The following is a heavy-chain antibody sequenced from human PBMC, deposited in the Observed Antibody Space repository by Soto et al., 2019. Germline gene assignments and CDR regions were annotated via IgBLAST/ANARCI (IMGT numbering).Heavy chain of an antibody. D-gene: IGHD6-13*01. CDR2: INHSGST. Sequence: SETLSLTCGVYGGSLSGNYWSWIRQPPGKGLEWIGQINHSGSTNYNPSLKSRVTVSVDTSKNLFSLKLSSVTAADTAVYYCASPGSFAGHAGWFDPWGQGTLVTVSS. CDR3: ASPGSFAGHAGWFDP. V-gene: IGHV4-34*01. J-gene: IGHJ5*02. CDR1: GGSLSGNY.